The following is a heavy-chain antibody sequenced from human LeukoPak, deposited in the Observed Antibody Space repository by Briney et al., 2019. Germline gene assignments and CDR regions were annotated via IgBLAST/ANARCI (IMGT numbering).Heavy chain of an antibody. Sequence: PSETLSLTCTVSGGSISSYYWSWIRQPPGKGLEWIGYIYYSGSTNYNPSLKSRVTISVATSKNQFSLKLSSVTAADTAVYYCARRRNSGYDPWGQGTLVTVSS. V-gene: IGHV4-59*08. CDR2: IYYSGST. D-gene: IGHD5-12*01. J-gene: IGHJ5*02. CDR3: ARRRNSGYDP. CDR1: GGSISSYY.